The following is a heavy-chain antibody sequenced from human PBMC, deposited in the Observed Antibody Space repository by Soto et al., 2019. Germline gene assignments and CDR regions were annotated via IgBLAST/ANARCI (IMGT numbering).Heavy chain of an antibody. V-gene: IGHV3-23*01. J-gene: IGHJ6*02. CDR2: ISGSGGST. CDR1: GFTFSSYA. D-gene: IGHD3-9*01. CDR3: AKETSTAYDILTGYKYSHGMDV. Sequence: GGSLRLSCAATGFTFSSYAMSWVRQAPGKGLEWVSAISGSGGSTYYADSVKGRFTISRDNSKNTLYLQMNSLRAEDTAVYYCAKETSTAYDILTGYKYSHGMDVRRQRTSVTVSS.